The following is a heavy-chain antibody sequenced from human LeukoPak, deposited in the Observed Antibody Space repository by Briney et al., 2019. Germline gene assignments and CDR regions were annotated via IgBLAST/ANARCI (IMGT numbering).Heavy chain of an antibody. CDR2: IISSSDIV. D-gene: IGHD4-17*01. J-gene: IGHJ4*02. Sequence: GGSLRLSCAGSGFTFNTYGMNWGRQAPGKGAKWLSYIISSSDIVHSADSVTGRFTISRDSAKDSVYLQLNSLRAEDTAVYFCARVQYGTSVILDYWGQGTLVTVSS. CDR1: GFTFNTYG. V-gene: IGHV3-48*01. CDR3: ARVQYGTSVILDY.